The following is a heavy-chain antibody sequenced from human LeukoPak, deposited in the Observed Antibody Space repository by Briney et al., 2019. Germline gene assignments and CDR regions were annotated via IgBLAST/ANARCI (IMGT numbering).Heavy chain of an antibody. CDR2: LSYDGSNK. CDR1: GLTFSRYA. V-gene: IGHV3-30-3*01. Sequence: GGSLRLSCAASGLTFSRYAMNWVRQAPGKGLEWVAVLSYDGSNKYYADSVRGRFTISRDNSKNTLYLQMNSLRAEDTAVYYCVRGYDYWGQGTLVTVSS. CDR3: VRGYDY. D-gene: IGHD1-26*01. J-gene: IGHJ4*02.